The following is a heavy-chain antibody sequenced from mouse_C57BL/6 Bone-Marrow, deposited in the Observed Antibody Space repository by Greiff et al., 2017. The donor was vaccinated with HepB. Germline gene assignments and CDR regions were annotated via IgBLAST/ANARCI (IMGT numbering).Heavy chain of an antibody. CDR3: ARGYYYGSSYVHWYFDV. CDR2: FHPYNDDT. D-gene: IGHD1-1*01. J-gene: IGHJ1*03. V-gene: IGHV1-47*01. CDR1: GYTFTTYP. Sequence: VQLQQSGPELVKPGASVKISCKASGYTFTTYPIEWMKQNHGKSLEWIGNFHPYNDDTKYNEKFKGKATLTVEKSSSTVYLELSRLTSDDSAVYYCARGYYYGSSYVHWYFDVWGTGTTVTVSS.